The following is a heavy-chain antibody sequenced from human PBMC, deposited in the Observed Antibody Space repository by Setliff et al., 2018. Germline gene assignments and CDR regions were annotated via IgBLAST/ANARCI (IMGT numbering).Heavy chain of an antibody. D-gene: IGHD3-16*02. Sequence: ASVKVSCKASGFTFRNYAISWVRQAPGQGLEWMGWISAYNGDTTYTQNLQGRVTLTTDTSTTTAYMELRSLRSDDTAVYYCARDPLYRENLSRVFAFWGQGTMVTVSS. J-gene: IGHJ3*01. CDR1: GFTFRNYA. CDR2: ISAYNGDT. CDR3: ARDPLYRENLSRVFAF. V-gene: IGHV1-18*01.